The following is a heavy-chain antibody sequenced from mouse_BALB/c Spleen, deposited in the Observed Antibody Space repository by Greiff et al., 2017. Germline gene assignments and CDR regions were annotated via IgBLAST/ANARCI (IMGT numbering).Heavy chain of an antibody. J-gene: IGHJ2*01. Sequence: EVKLVESGPGLVKPSQSLSLTCTVTGYSITSDYAWNWIRQFPGNKLEWMGYISYSGSTSYNPSLKSRISITRDTSKNQFFLQLNSVTTEDTATYYCARLEVRRCDYWGQGTTLTVSS. CDR1: GYSITSDYA. CDR3: ARLEVRRCDY. D-gene: IGHD2-14*01. CDR2: ISYSGST. V-gene: IGHV3-2*02.